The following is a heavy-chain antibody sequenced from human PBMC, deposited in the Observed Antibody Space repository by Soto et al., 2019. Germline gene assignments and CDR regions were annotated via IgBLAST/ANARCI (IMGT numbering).Heavy chain of an antibody. CDR1: GFTFSSYA. CDR3: AKDQSARGYDFWSGYYTYYGMDV. J-gene: IGHJ6*02. D-gene: IGHD3-3*01. CDR2: ISCSGGST. V-gene: IGHV3-23*01. Sequence: EVQLLESGGGLVQPGGSLRLSCAASGFTFSSYAISLVRQAPGKGLEWVSAISCSGGSTYYADSVKGRFTISRDNSKNTLYLQMNSLRAEDTAVYYCAKDQSARGYDFWSGYYTYYGMDVWGQGTTVTVSS.